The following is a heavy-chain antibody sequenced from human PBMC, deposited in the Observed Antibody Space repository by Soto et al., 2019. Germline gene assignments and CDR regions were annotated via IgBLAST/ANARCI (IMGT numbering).Heavy chain of an antibody. CDR3: ERGARHNGRMFDY. CDR2: TYYRSKWYY. V-gene: IGHV6-1*01. CDR1: WDSVSINSAG. Sequence: SQTLSLTCAISWDSVSINSAGWSLVRHSPSRGLEWLGRTYYRSKWYYEYAVSVRGRITINPDTSKNQYSLQLNSVTPEDTAVYFCERGARHNGRMFDYWGQATMVTL. J-gene: IGHJ4*01. D-gene: IGHD1-26*01.